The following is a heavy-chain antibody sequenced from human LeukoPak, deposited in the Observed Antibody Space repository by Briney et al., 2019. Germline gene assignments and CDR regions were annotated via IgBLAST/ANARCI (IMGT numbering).Heavy chain of an antibody. CDR2: IKQDGSEK. J-gene: IGHJ4*02. V-gene: IGHV3-7*01. Sequence: QPGGSLRLSCAASGFTISSYWMSWLRQAPGKGLEWVANIKQDGSEKYYVDSVKGRFTISRDNAKNSLYLQMNSLRAEDTAVYYCARESSSWYEYWGQGTLVTVSS. CDR3: ARESSSWYEY. D-gene: IGHD6-13*01. CDR1: GFTISSYW.